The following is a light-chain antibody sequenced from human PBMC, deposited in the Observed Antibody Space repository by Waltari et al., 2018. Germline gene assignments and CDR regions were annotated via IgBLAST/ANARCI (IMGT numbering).Light chain of an antibody. V-gene: IGKV3-20*01. Sequence: EIVLTQSPGTLSLSPGERATLSCRASQIISSSYLAWYQQKPGQAPRLLIYGASSRATGIPDRFSGSGSGTDFTLTISRLEPEDFAVYYCQQYRNSRTFGQGTKVEI. J-gene: IGKJ1*01. CDR3: QQYRNSRT. CDR1: QIISSSY. CDR2: GAS.